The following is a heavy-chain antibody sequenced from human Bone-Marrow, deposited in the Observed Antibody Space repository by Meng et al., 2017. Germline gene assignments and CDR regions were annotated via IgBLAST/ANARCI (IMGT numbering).Heavy chain of an antibody. V-gene: IGHV4-31*01. D-gene: IGHD3-16*01. CDR2: IYYSGTT. CDR1: GGSISSGGYY. J-gene: IGHJ5*02. Sequence: QAQLRGLGPGLVNPSQTLSLPCTVSGGSISSGGYYWSWIRQHPGKGLEWIGYIYYSGTTYYNPSLSSLVTISVDTSKNQFSLNLSSVTAADTAVYYCARDIRQGGNIWFDPWGQGTLVTVSS. CDR3: ARDIRQGGNIWFDP.